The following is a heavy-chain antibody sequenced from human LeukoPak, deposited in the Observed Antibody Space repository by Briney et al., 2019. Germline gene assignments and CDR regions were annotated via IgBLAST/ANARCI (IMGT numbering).Heavy chain of an antibody. CDR3: ARDGVYYYDSSGYFDY. CDR2: IKQDGSEK. D-gene: IGHD3-22*01. J-gene: IGHJ4*02. CDR1: GFTFSSDW. Sequence: GGSLRLSCAASGFTFSSDWMSWVRQAPGKGLEWMANIKQDGSEKYYVDSVKGRFTISRDNAKNSLYLQMNSLRAEDTAVYYCARDGVYYYDSSGYFDYWGQGTLVTVSS. V-gene: IGHV3-7*01.